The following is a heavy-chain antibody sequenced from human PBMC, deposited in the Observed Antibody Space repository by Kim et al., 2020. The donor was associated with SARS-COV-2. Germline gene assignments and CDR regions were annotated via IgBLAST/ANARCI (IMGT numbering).Heavy chain of an antibody. J-gene: IGHJ3*02. Sequence: GGSLRLSCAASGFTFSSYDMHWVRQPTGKGLEWVSIVDTAGATSYPGSVKGRFTISRENAKNSLYLQMNSLRAGDTAVYYCARGGSSTSSHDAFDIWGQGTMVTVSS. CDR1: GFTFSSYD. CDR2: VDTAGAT. V-gene: IGHV3-13*04. CDR3: ARGGSSTSSHDAFDI. D-gene: IGHD2-2*01.